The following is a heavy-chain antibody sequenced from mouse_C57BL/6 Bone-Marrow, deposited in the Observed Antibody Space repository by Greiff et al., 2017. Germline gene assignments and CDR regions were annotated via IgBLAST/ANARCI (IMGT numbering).Heavy chain of an antibody. J-gene: IGHJ2*01. D-gene: IGHD2-5*01. CDR1: GFNFTGDY. V-gene: IGHV14-4*01. Sequence: EVQLQQSGAELVRPGASVKLSCTASGFNFTGDYMHWVKQRPEQGLEWIGWIDPGTGGTAYASKFQGKATMTADTSSNTAYLQLNSLTSEDTAVYYCTTWDSNYVDYFDDWGQGTTLTVSS. CDR3: TTWDSNYVDYFDD. CDR2: IDPGTGGT.